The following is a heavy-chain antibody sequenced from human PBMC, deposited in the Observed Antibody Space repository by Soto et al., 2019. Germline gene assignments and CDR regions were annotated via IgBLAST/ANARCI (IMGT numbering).Heavy chain of an antibody. D-gene: IGHD2-15*01. CDR2: ISRSGGGT. CDR3: ARVNWGYCSGDSYPLGSEYCQY. J-gene: IGHJ1*01. CDR1: RFTFSHYA. Sequence: EVQLSESGGRLVQPGGSLRLSCAASRFTFSHYAMTWVRQAPGKGLQWVSGISRSGGGTYYADSVKGRFTISRDNSKDILFLQMDSLRAEDTAIYSCARVNWGYCSGDSYPLGSEYCQYRGQGTLVTLSS. V-gene: IGHV3-23*01.